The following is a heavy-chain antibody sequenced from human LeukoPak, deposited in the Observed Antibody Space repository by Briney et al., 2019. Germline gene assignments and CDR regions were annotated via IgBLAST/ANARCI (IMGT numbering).Heavy chain of an antibody. CDR1: GFTFSTYS. V-gene: IGHV3-21*01. Sequence: KTGGSLRLSCAASGFTFSTYSMNWVRQAPGKGLEWVSSISTSSSYIYYADSVRGRFTISRGNAKNSLYLQMNSLRAEDTAVYYCARGPEGGWELLGWFDPWGQGTLVTVSS. D-gene: IGHD1-26*01. CDR3: ARGPEGGWELLGWFDP. CDR2: ISTSSSYI. J-gene: IGHJ5*02.